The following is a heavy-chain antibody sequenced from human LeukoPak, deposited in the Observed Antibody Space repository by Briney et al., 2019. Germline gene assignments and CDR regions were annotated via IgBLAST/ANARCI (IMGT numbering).Heavy chain of an antibody. CDR1: GGSISSHY. D-gene: IGHD2-8*02. V-gene: IGHV4-59*11. CDR3: ARVLNYYYYMDV. Sequence: SETLSLTCTVSGGSISSHYWSWIRQPPGKGLEWIGYIYYRGSTNYNPSLKSRVTISVDTSKNQFSLKLSSVTAADTAVYYCARVLNYYYYMDVWGKGTTVTVSS. CDR2: IYYRGST. J-gene: IGHJ6*03.